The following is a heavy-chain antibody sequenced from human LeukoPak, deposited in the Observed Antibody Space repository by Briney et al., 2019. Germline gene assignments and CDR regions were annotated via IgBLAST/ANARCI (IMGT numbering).Heavy chain of an antibody. CDR3: AREVHSNYDY. CDR1: GFSFSSYW. J-gene: IGHJ4*02. CDR2: IKQDGSED. V-gene: IGHV3-7*01. Sequence: TGGSLRLSCAASGFSFSSYWMSWVRHAPGKGLDWVASIKQDGSEDYYVDSVKGRFTISRDNANNSLYLQMNSLRAEDAAMYYCAREVHSNYDYWGQGTLVTVSS. D-gene: IGHD4-11*01.